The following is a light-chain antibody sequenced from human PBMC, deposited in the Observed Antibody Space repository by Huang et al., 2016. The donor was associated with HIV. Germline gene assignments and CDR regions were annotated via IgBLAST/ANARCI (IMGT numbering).Light chain of an antibody. V-gene: IGKV3-11*01. J-gene: IGKJ4*01. CDR3: QQRSKWPALT. CDR2: DVS. Sequence: EIVLTQSPGTLSLSPGERATLSCRASQSVSSHLAWYQQKPGQAPRLLIYDVSNRATGSPVRFSGSGSGTDFTLTISSLEPEDFAIYYCQQRSKWPALTFGGGTKVEIK. CDR1: QSVSSH.